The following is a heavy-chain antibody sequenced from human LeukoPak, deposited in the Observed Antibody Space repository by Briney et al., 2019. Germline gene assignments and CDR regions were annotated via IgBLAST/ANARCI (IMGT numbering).Heavy chain of an antibody. CDR1: GYTFTSYY. CDR3: ASHCTNGVCYSVPPYNWFDP. J-gene: IGHJ5*02. D-gene: IGHD2-8*01. Sequence: ASVKVSCKASGYTFTSYYMHWVRQAPGQGLEWMGIINPSGGSTSYAQKFQGRVTMTRDTSTSTVYMELSSLRSEDTAVYYCASHCTNGVCYSVPPYNWFDPWGQGTLVTVSS. CDR2: INPSGGST. V-gene: IGHV1-46*01.